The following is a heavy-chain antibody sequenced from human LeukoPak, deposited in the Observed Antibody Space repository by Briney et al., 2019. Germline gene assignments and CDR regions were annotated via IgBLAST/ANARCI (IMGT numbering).Heavy chain of an antibody. CDR1: GFTFSSSYS. CDR3: ARDGDWAFDY. D-gene: IGHD2-21*02. Sequence: PGGSLRLSCAASGFTFSSSYSMHWVRPAPGKGLEWVAHISLTTTTVSYADSVKGRFTMSRDNAKNSLFLQMNSLRAEDTAVYYCARDGDWAFDYWGQGTLVTVSS. J-gene: IGHJ4*02. V-gene: IGHV3-48*01. CDR2: ISLTTTTV.